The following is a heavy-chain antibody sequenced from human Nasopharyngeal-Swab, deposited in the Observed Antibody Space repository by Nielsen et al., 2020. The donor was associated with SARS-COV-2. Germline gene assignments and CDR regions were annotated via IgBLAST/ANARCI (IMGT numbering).Heavy chain of an antibody. J-gene: IGHJ3*01. CDR3: ARDPHGVRGAMQDAFDL. Sequence: GEFLKISCAVSGSTFNNYWMHWVRQAPGKGLVWVSRINGEESRTSYADSVKGRFTISRDNAKNTLYLQMNSLRADDAAMYYCARDPHGVRGAMQDAFDLWGQGTMVTVSS. CDR1: GSTFNNYW. D-gene: IGHD3-16*01. CDR2: INGEESRT. V-gene: IGHV3-74*01.